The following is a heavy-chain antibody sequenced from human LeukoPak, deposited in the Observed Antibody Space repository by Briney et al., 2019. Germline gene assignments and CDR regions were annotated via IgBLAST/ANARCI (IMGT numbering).Heavy chain of an antibody. CDR2: IYYSGST. J-gene: IGHJ4*02. CDR1: GGSFSGYY. D-gene: IGHD6-19*01. CDR3: ARAESSGQDPYIDY. V-gene: IGHV4-59*01. Sequence: SETLSLTCAVYGGSFSGYYWSWIRQPPGKGLEWIGYIYYSGSTNYNPSLKSRVTISVDTSKNQFSLKLSSVTAADTAVYYCARAESSGQDPYIDYWGQGTLVTVSS.